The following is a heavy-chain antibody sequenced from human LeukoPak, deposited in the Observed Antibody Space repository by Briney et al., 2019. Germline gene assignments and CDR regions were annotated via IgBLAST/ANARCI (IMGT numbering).Heavy chain of an antibody. CDR1: GGSISSYY. CDR3: ARETGTGNVLGY. J-gene: IGHJ4*02. CDR2: IYYSGST. V-gene: IGHV4-59*08. D-gene: IGHD1-14*01. Sequence: PSETLSLTCTVSGGSISSYYWSWIRQPPGKGLEWIGYIYYSGSTNYNPSLKSRVTISVDTSKNQFSLKLSSVTAADTAVYYCARETGTGNVLGYWGQGTLVTVSS.